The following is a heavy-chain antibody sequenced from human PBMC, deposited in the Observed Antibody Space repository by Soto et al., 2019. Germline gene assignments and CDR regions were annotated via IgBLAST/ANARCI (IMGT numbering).Heavy chain of an antibody. J-gene: IGHJ4*02. CDR1: GFIFSNYV. Sequence: DVQLLDSGGGLVQPGGSLRLSCAASGFIFSNYVMSWVRQTQGKGLEWVSGISGRGDNKYYSDSVKGRFTVSRDNSKNTLYLQMDSLRAEDTAVYSCAKTHLRVGHIDYWCQGTLVTVSS. CDR3: AKTHLRVGHIDY. V-gene: IGHV3-23*01. D-gene: IGHD2-15*01. CDR2: ISGRGDNK.